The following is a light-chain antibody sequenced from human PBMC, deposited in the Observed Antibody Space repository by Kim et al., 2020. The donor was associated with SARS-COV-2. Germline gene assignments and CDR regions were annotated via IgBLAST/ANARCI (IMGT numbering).Light chain of an antibody. CDR3: CSYAGSYTWL. Sequence: QSALTQPRSVSGSPGQSVTTSCTGTTDDVGRYDFVSWYQQYPGKVPKLLIYDVSERPSGVPDRFSGAKSGSTASLTISGLQTDDEAAYYCCSYAGSYTWLFGGGTQLTVL. CDR1: TDDVGRYDF. J-gene: IGLJ3*02. V-gene: IGLV2-11*01. CDR2: DVS.